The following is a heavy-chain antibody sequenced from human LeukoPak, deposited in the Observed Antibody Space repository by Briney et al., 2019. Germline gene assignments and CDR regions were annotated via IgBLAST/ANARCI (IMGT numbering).Heavy chain of an antibody. J-gene: IGHJ2*01. CDR1: GGSISSYY. CDR3: ARDKGLAAAGHWYSDL. V-gene: IGHV4-59*01. Sequence: SETLSLTCTVSGGSISSYYRSWIRQPPGKGLEWIGYIYYSGSTNYNPSLKSRVTISVDTSKNQFSLKLSSVTAADTAVYYCARDKGLAAAGHWYSDLWGRGTLVTVSS. D-gene: IGHD6-13*01. CDR2: IYYSGST.